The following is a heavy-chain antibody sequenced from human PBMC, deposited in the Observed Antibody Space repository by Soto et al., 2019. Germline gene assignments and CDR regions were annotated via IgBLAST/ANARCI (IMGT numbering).Heavy chain of an antibody. V-gene: IGHV3-23*01. J-gene: IGHJ6*03. CDR3: IRDYMDV. CDR1: GFTFSSYA. Sequence: GGSLRLSCAASGFTFSSYAMSWVRQTSGKGLEWVSAISGSGGSTYYADSVKGRFTISRDNSKNTLYLQMNSLRAEDTAVYFCIRDYMDVWGKGTTVTVSS. CDR2: ISGSGGST.